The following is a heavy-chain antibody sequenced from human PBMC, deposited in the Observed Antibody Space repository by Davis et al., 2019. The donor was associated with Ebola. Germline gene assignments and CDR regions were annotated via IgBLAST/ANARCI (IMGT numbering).Heavy chain of an antibody. V-gene: IGHV1-2*04. CDR2: INPNSGGT. CDR1: GYTFTGYY. CDR3: ARDVGRYSSGWFDY. D-gene: IGHD6-19*01. Sequence: ASVKVSCKASGYTFTGYYMHWVRQAPGQGLEWMGWINPNSGGTNYAQKFQGWVTMTRGTSTSTVYMELSSLRSEDTAVYYCARDVGRYSSGWFDYWGQGTLVTVSS. J-gene: IGHJ4*02.